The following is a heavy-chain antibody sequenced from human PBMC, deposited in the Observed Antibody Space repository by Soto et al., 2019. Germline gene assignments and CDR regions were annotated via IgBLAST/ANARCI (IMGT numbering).Heavy chain of an antibody. V-gene: IGHV1-24*01. CDR1: GYTFTSYG. CDR2: FDPEDGET. J-gene: IGHJ4*02. CDR3: ATAPRDYYDSSGPPHLCY. Sequence: ASVKVSCKASGYTFTSYGISWVRQAPGQGLEWVGGFDPEDGETIYAQKFQGRVTMTEDTSTDTAYMELSSLRSEDTAVYYCATAPRDYYDSSGPPHLCYWGQGTLVTVAS. D-gene: IGHD3-22*01.